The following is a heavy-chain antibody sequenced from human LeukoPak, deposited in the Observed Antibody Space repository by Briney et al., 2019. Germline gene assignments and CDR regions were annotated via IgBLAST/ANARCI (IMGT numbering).Heavy chain of an antibody. V-gene: IGHV3-30*02. D-gene: IGHD1-7*01. CDR2: IRYDGSNK. CDR1: GFTFSSYG. CDR3: ARLRVTGTLPHYYYYMDV. Sequence: GGSLRLSCAASGFTFSSYGMHWVRQALGKGLEWVAFIRYDGSNKYYADSVTGRFTISRDNAKNSLYLQMNSLRAVDTAVYYCARLRVTGTLPHYYYYMDVWGKGTTVTVSS. J-gene: IGHJ6*03.